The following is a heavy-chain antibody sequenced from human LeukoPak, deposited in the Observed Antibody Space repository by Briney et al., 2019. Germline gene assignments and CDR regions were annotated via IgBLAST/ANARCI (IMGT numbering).Heavy chain of an antibody. D-gene: IGHD3-3*01. CDR2: INAGTGNT. V-gene: IGHV1-3*03. J-gene: IGHJ3*02. CDR1: GYTFTNYA. Sequence: ASVKVSCKTSGYTFTNYAMHWVRQAPGQRLEWMGWINAGTGNTKSSQKFQGRVTITRDTSASTAYMELSGLRSEGVAVYYCARGGRIKIFGEVIRTVKDDAFDIWGQGTMVTVSS. CDR3: ARGGRIKIFGEVIRTVKDDAFDI.